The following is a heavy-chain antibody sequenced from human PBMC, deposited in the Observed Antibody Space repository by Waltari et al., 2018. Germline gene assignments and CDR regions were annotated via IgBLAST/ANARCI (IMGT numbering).Heavy chain of an antibody. D-gene: IGHD3-10*01. CDR2: INHSGST. CDR1: GGSFSGYY. Sequence: QVQLQQWGAGLLKPSETLSLTCAVYGGSFSGYYWSWILKTPGKGLGWIGEINHSGSTNYNPSLRSRATISVDTSKYQFSLKLSSVTAAYTAVYYCARGTYYYGSGSYWAYYYYYMCVWGKGTTVTVSS. V-gene: IGHV4-34*01. J-gene: IGHJ6*03. CDR3: ARGTYYYGSGSYWAYYYYYMCV.